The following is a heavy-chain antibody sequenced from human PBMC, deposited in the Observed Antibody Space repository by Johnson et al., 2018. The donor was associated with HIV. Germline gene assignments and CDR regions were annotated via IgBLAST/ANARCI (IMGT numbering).Heavy chain of an antibody. D-gene: IGHD6-13*01. CDR1: GFTVSSNY. J-gene: IGHJ3*01. Sequence: VQLVESGGGLVQPGGSLRVSCAASGFTVSSNYMSWVRQAPGKGLESVSVVYSGGSTYYADSVKGRFTISRDNSKNTLYLQMNSLRAEDTAVYYCASLSSSLFGAVDVGGKGTMVTVSS. CDR2: VYSGGST. V-gene: IGHV3-66*01. CDR3: ASLSSSLFGAVDV.